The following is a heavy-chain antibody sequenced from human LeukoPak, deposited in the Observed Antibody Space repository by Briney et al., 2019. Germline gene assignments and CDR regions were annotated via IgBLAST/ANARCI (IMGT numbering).Heavy chain of an antibody. V-gene: IGHV1-18*01. CDR2: ISAYNGNT. CDR3: ARAVDLAVAGTGFDY. CDR1: GYTFTSYG. D-gene: IGHD6-19*01. Sequence: VASVKVSCKASGYTFTSYGISWVRQAPGQGLEWMGRISAYNGNTNYAQKLQGRVTMTTDTSTSTAYMELRSLRSDDTAVYYCARAVDLAVAGTGFDYWGQRTLRTVSS. J-gene: IGHJ4*02.